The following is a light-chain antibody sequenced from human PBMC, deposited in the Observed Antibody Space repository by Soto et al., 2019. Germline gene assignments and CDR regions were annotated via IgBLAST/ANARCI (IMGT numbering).Light chain of an antibody. Sequence: EIVLTQSPATLSLSPGERATLSCRASQSVSSYLAWYQQKPGQAPRLLIYDASTRATGIPARFSGSGSGTDFTLTISSLESEDFAVYYCQHRRNWPITFGQGTRVEIK. J-gene: IGKJ5*01. CDR1: QSVSSY. V-gene: IGKV3-11*01. CDR2: DAS. CDR3: QHRRNWPIT.